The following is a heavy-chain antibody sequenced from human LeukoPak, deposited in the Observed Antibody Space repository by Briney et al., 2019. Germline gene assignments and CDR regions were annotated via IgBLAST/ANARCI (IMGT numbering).Heavy chain of an antibody. CDR3: ATGGRYESSFFDY. J-gene: IGHJ4*02. D-gene: IGHD3-22*01. Sequence: PGGSLRLSCAASGFTFSSYGMHWVRQAPGKGLEWVAFIRYDGSNKYYADSVKGRFTISRDNSKNTLYLQMNSLRSEDTAVYYCATGGRYESSFFDYWGQGTMVTVSS. CDR1: GFTFSSYG. CDR2: IRYDGSNK. V-gene: IGHV3-30*02.